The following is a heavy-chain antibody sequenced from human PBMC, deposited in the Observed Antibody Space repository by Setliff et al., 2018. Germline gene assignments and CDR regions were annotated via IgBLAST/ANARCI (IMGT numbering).Heavy chain of an antibody. J-gene: IGHJ6*02. CDR3: TKEYVVISFVANTHSHYGMDV. V-gene: IGHV4-61*09. CDR2: IYTSGTT. CDR1: GASIRSGSHY. Sequence: TSETLSLTCTVSGASIRSGSHYWSWIRQSAERGLEWIGHIYTSGTTDYSPSFKSQVSISADTSKNLVSLKLHSVTAADTAVYYCTKEYVVISFVANTHSHYGMDVWGQGTTVTVSS. D-gene: IGHD2-21*01.